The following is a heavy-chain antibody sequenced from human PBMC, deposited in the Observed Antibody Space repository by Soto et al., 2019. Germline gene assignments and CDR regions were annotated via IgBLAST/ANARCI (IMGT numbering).Heavy chain of an antibody. CDR3: SSEGPAPHYYYGMAV. V-gene: IGHV1-18*01. Sequence: QVQLVQSGGEVKKPGASVKVSCKTSGYSFTTYGISWVGQAPGQGLEWMGWISAYNGNTNYAQKLQDRHTMAIDTSTSTAYMELRSLRSDDTAVFYCSSEGPAPHYYYGMAVLGQGSTVTVSS. CDR1: GYSFTTYG. J-gene: IGHJ6*02. CDR2: ISAYNGNT.